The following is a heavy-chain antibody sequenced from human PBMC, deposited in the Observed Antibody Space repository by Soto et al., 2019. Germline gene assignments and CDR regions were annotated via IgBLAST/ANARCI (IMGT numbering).Heavy chain of an antibody. CDR1: GFIVSTIY. V-gene: IGHV3-66*01. J-gene: IGHJ4*02. CDR3: ARDIDY. Sequence: GGSLRLCSTASGFIVSTIYMSWVRQAPGKGLEWVSTIYADGRTYYADSVKGRFTMSRDDVKNTLFLQMNSLRVEDTAVYYCARDIDYCGQGTLVTVSS. CDR2: IYADGRT.